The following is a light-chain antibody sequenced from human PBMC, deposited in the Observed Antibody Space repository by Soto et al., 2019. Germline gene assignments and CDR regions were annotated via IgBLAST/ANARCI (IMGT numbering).Light chain of an antibody. CDR3: QKYNSAPWT. J-gene: IGKJ1*01. Sequence: DIPMTQSPSSLSASVGDRVTITCRASQDISNYVAWYQQRPGKVPKLLIYAASTLQSGVPSRFSGSGSGTDFTLTISSLQPEDVATYYCQKYNSAPWTFGQGTKVEIK. V-gene: IGKV1-27*01. CDR1: QDISNY. CDR2: AAS.